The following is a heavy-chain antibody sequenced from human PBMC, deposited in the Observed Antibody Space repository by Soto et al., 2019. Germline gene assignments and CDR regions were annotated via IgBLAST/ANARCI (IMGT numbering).Heavy chain of an antibody. CDR2: VYYSGNT. J-gene: IGHJ4*02. V-gene: IGHV4-59*01. D-gene: IGHD1-26*01. CDR3: ARMPYTGSNPPFDY. CDR1: GGSISGYY. Sequence: QVQLQESGQGLVKPSETLSLTCTVSGGSISGYYWAWIRKSPGKGLEMIGYVYYSGNTIYNPSLKSRVTISLDTSKNQFSLKLSSVTAADTAVYYCARMPYTGSNPPFDYWGRGTLVTVSS.